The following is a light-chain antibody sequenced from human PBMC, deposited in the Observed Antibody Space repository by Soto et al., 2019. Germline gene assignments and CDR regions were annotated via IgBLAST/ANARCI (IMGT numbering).Light chain of an antibody. CDR1: SSDVGGYHY. CDR2: EVT. J-gene: IGLJ3*02. CDR3: TSYTSSGTLV. Sequence: QSALAQPASVSGSPGQSITISCTGTSSDVGGYHYVSWYQHRPGRVPKLIIYEVTNRASGVTNRFSASKSGNTASLPISGLLADDEADYYCTSYTSSGTLVFGGGTKLTVL. V-gene: IGLV2-14*01.